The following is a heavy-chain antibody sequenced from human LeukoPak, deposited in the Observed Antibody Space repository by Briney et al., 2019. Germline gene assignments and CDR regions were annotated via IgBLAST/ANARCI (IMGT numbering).Heavy chain of an antibody. CDR2: SYYSGTN. D-gene: IGHD2-15*01. CDR1: GVSISSSSYY. CDR3: ARDSDCSGGSCYPGALNWFDP. J-gene: IGHJ5*02. Sequence: PSETLSLTCTASGVSISSSSYYWGWIPQPPGKELEWIVSSYYSGTNYYNPSLKSRVTISVDTSKNQFSLKLSSVTAADTAVYYCARDSDCSGGSCYPGALNWFDPWGQGTLVTVSS. V-gene: IGHV4-39*07.